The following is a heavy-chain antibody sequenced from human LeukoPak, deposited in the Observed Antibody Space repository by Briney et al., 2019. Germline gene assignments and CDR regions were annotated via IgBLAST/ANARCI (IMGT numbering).Heavy chain of an antibody. J-gene: IGHJ5*02. Sequence: ASVKVSCKASGYTFTGYYMHWVRQAPGQGLEWMGRINPNSGGTNYAQKFQGRVTMTRDTSIGTAYMELSRLRSDDTAVYYCASFSVITTVTTNWFDPWGQGTLVTVSS. D-gene: IGHD3-22*01. V-gene: IGHV1-2*06. CDR2: INPNSGGT. CDR1: GYTFTGYY. CDR3: ASFSVITTVTTNWFDP.